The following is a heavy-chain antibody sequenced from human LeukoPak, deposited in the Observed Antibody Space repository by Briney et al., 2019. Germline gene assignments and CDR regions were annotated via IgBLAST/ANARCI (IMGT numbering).Heavy chain of an antibody. J-gene: IGHJ3*02. Sequence: GGSLRLSCAASGFTFDDYGMSWVRHAPGKGLEWVSGINWNGGSTGYADSVKGRFTISRDNAKNSLYLQMNSLRAEDTALYYCARDAAIAAAAGDAFDIWGQGTMVTVSS. CDR3: ARDAAIAAAAGDAFDI. CDR2: INWNGGST. CDR1: GFTFDDYG. V-gene: IGHV3-20*04. D-gene: IGHD6-13*01.